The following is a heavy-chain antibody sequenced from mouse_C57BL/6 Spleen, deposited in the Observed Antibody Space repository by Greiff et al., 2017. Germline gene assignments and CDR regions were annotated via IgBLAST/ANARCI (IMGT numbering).Heavy chain of an antibody. D-gene: IGHD1-1*01. Sequence: QVQLQQSGPELVKPGASVKISCKASGYAFSSSWMNWVKQRPGKGLEWIGRIYPRAGDTNYNGKFKGKATRTADKSSSTAYMQLSSLTSEDSAVYFCAREVTTVVAPLFDYWGQGTTLTVSS. CDR2: IYPRAGDT. CDR1: GYAFSSSW. J-gene: IGHJ2*01. V-gene: IGHV1-82*01. CDR3: AREVTTVVAPLFDY.